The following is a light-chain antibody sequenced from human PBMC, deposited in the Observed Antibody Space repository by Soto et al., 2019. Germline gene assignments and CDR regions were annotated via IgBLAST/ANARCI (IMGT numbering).Light chain of an antibody. J-gene: IGKJ2*03. CDR1: QSVQNN. Sequence: QSTTTLSLFQGERATLFCRASQSVQNNVAGYQQKPGQAPRLFISAGCTRATDIRSRFSGRESGSEFRRTISSLQSEDFAIYCCHQYHNYLYSFGEGTKVDIK. V-gene: IGKV3-15*01. CDR2: AGC. CDR3: HQYHNYLYS.